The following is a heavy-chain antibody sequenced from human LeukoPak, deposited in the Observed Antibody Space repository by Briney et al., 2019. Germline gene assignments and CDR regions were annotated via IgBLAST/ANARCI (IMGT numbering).Heavy chain of an antibody. CDR1: GFTFSSYG. D-gene: IGHD4-17*01. Sequence: PGGSLRLSCAASGFTFSSYGMHWVRQAPGKGLEWVAVIWYDGSNKYYADSVKGRFTISRDNSKNTLYLQMNSLRAEDTAVYYCARDGATVINYFDYWGQGTLVTVSS. J-gene: IGHJ4*02. V-gene: IGHV3-33*01. CDR2: IWYDGSNK. CDR3: ARDGATVINYFDY.